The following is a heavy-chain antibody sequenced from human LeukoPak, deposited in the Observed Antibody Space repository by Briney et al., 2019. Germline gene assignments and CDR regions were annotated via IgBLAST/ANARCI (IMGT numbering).Heavy chain of an antibody. D-gene: IGHD3-22*01. CDR3: ARNNPPRGYDRSGYSWAYYYYYYGMDV. V-gene: IGHV1-18*01. CDR2: ISAYNGNT. Sequence: ASVKVSCKASGYTFTSYGISWVRQAPGQGLEWMGWISAYNGNTNYAQKLQGRVTMTTDTSTSTAYMELRSLRSDDTAVYYCARNNPPRGYDRSGYSWAYYYYYYGMDVWGQGTTVTVSS. J-gene: IGHJ6*02. CDR1: GYTFTSYG.